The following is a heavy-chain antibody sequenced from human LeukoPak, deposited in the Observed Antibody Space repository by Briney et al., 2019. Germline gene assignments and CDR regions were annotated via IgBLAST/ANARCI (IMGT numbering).Heavy chain of an antibody. J-gene: IGHJ4*02. CDR3: ARDRGSYGAADY. Sequence: GGSLRLSCAASEFTFSNSAMNWVRQAPGKGLEWVSYITSSSSSMYYADSVKGRFTISRDNAKNSLYLQMNSLRDEDTAVYYCARDRGSYGAADYWGQGTLVTVSS. V-gene: IGHV3-48*02. CDR2: ITSSSSSM. D-gene: IGHD1-26*01. CDR1: EFTFSNSA.